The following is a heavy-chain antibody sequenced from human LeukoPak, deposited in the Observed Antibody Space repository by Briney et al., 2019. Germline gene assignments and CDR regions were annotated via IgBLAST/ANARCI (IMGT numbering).Heavy chain of an antibody. CDR3: ARDNWNYGSSMDV. CDR1: GGSISSYY. V-gene: IGHV4-59*01. CDR2: IYYSGST. J-gene: IGHJ6*02. D-gene: IGHD1-7*01. Sequence: PSETLSLTCTVSGGSISSYYWSWFRQPPGKGLKWIGYIYYSGSTNYNPSLKSRVTISVDTSKNQFSLKLSSVTAADTAVYYCARDNWNYGSSMDVWGQGTTVTVSS.